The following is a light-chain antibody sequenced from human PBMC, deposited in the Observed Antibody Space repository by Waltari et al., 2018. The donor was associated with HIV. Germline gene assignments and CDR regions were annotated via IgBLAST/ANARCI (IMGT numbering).Light chain of an antibody. CDR3: QSTDSNDIYF. V-gene: IGLV3-25*03. CDR2: KDT. Sequence: FELTQPPSVSVSPGQTARITCSGDALTKQYVYWYQPKPGQAPVLVIYKDTERPSGIPERFSGSSSGTVVTWTISGVQAEDEADYYCQSTDSNDIYFFGDGTKVTVL. CDR1: ALTKQY. J-gene: IGLJ1*01.